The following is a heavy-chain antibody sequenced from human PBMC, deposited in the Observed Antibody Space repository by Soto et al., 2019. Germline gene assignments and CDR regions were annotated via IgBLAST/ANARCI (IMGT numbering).Heavy chain of an antibody. V-gene: IGHV1-69*01. CDR1: GGTFSSYA. CDR3: ARDFSTDASDAFDI. Sequence: QVQLVQSGAEVKKPGSSVKVSCKASGGTFSSYAISWVRQAPGQGLEWMGGIIPIFGTANYAQKFQGRVTVTADESTSTAHIELSSLRSEDTSVYYCARDFSTDASDAFDIWGQGTMVTVSS. J-gene: IGHJ3*02. CDR2: IIPIFGTA. D-gene: IGHD2-2*01.